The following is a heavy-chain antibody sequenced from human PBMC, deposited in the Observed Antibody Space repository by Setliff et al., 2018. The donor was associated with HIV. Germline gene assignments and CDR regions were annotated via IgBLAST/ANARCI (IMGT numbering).Heavy chain of an antibody. Sequence: LRLYGVASGFTFSRYDMHWVRKAPGKGLEGVTFIRYDGSNKYYADSVKGLFTISSDNSKNTLYVQMNSLRAEDTAVYYWARSVIGYCYYGMDVWGQGTLVTVSS. J-gene: IGHJ6*02. V-gene: IGHV3-30*02. CDR1: GFTFSRYD. CDR3: ARSVIGYCYYGMDV. D-gene: IGHD3-10*01. CDR2: IRYDGSNK.